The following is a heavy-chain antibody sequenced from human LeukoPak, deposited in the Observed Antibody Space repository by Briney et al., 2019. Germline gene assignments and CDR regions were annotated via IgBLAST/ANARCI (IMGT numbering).Heavy chain of an antibody. CDR1: GFTFSSYW. CDR2: IKQDGSEK. CDR3: ARHLENSSEGGYYYYYYMDV. D-gene: IGHD6-19*01. Sequence: GGSLRLSCAASGFTFSSYWMSWVRQAPGKGLEWVANIKQDGSEKYYVDSVKGRFTISRDNAKNSLYLQMNSLRAEDTAVYYCARHLENSSEGGYYYYYYMDVWGKGTTVTISS. V-gene: IGHV3-7*01. J-gene: IGHJ6*03.